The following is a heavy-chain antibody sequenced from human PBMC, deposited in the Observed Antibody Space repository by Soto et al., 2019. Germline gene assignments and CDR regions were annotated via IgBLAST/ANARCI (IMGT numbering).Heavy chain of an antibody. CDR2: IIPIIGTA. Sequence: SVKVSCKASGGTFSSYAISWVRQAPGQGLEWMGGIIPIIGTANYAQKFQGRVTMTRDASTSTAYMELSRLRSDDTAVYYCASGGISDYVWPPGYWGQGTLVTVSS. CDR3: ASGGISDYVWPPGY. D-gene: IGHD3-16*01. J-gene: IGHJ4*02. CDR1: GGTFSSYA. V-gene: IGHV1-69*05.